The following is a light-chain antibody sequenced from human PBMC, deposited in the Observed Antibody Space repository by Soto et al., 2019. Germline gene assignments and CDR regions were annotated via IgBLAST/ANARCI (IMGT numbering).Light chain of an antibody. Sequence: DIQMTQSPSTLSASVGDRFTITCRASQTISSWLAWYQQKPGKAPKLLIYKASSLESGVPSRFSGSGSGTEFTLTISSLQPDDFATYYCQHYNSYPVTFGQGTKVDIK. V-gene: IGKV1-5*03. J-gene: IGKJ1*01. CDR1: QTISSW. CDR2: KAS. CDR3: QHYNSYPVT.